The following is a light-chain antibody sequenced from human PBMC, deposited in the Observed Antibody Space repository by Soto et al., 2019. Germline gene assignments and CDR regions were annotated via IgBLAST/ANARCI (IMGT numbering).Light chain of an antibody. CDR1: SSDVGGYNY. CDR3: TSYAGTNIWV. V-gene: IGLV2-8*01. J-gene: IGLJ3*02. CDR2: EVS. Sequence: QSALTQPPSASGSPGQSVTISCTGTSSDVGGYNYVSWYQQYPGKAPKLMIYEVSKWPSGVPDRFSGSKSGKTASLTVSGLQPEDEADYYCTSYAGTNIWVFGGGTKLTGL.